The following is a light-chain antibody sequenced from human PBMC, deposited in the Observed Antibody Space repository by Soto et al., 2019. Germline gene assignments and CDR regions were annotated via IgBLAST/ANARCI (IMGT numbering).Light chain of an antibody. Sequence: QAVATQPASVSGSPGQSITISCTGSSGDIGDYKYVSWYKQHPGKAPKLMIYDVSNRPSGVSNRFSGSKSGNTASLTISGLQAEDEADYYCSSYTSTNFVIFGGGTKLTVL. V-gene: IGLV2-14*03. J-gene: IGLJ2*01. CDR3: SSYTSTNFVI. CDR1: SGDIGDYKY. CDR2: DVS.